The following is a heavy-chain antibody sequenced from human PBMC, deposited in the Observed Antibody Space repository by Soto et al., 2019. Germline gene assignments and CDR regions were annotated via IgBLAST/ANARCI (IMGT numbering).Heavy chain of an antibody. V-gene: IGHV3-11*06. CDR1: GFTFSDYY. Sequence: QVQLVESGGGLVKPGGSLRLSCAASGFTFSDYYMSWIRQAPGKGLEWVSYISSRSSYRNYADSVKGRFTISRDDAQNSLYLQMNSLRAEETDVYYCAKLNHFDWYFDLWGRGTLVTVSS. D-gene: IGHD3-3*02. CDR3: AKLNHFDWYFDL. J-gene: IGHJ2*01. CDR2: ISSRSSYR.